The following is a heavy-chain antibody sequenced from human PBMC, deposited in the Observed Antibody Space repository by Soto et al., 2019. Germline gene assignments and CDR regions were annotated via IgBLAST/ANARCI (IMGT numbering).Heavy chain of an antibody. CDR3: AKDEYYYSRSGYYIFDS. CDR2: ISHDGTNK. Sequence: GGSLRLSCATSGFTFSAYGMHWVRQAPGKGLEWVAAISHDGTNKNYGDSVKGRFTISRDNSKKTLYLQMNSLRPEDTALYYCAKDEYYYSRSGYYIFDSWGQGTLVTVSS. CDR1: GFTFSAYG. V-gene: IGHV3-30*18. D-gene: IGHD3-22*01. J-gene: IGHJ4*02.